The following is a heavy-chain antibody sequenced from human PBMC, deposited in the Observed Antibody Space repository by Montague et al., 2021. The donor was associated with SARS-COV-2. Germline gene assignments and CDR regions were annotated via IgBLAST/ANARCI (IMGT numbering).Heavy chain of an antibody. CDR2: ISYDGSNQ. V-gene: IGHV3-30*04. CDR1: GFTFSSYA. CDR3: ARGRSGSYLDAFDI. Sequence: SLRLSCAASGFTFSSYALHWVRQAPGKGLEWVAVISYDGSNQYYSDSXXGRFTISRDNSKNTLYLQMNSLRAEDTAVYYCARGRSGSYLDAFDIWGQGTMVTVSS. D-gene: IGHD1-26*01. J-gene: IGHJ3*02.